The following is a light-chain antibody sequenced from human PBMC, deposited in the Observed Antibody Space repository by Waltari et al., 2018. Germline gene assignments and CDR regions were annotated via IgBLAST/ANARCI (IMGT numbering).Light chain of an antibody. V-gene: IGLV2-23*01. CDR1: SSDAGLSDF. J-gene: IGLJ2*01. Sequence: QSALTQPASVSGSPGQSITISCTETSSDAGLSDFVSWHQQHPGKAPKLIIYEGSKRPSGVSNRFSASKSGNTASLTISGLQPEDEADYYCCSYAGGSTSVVFGGGTKLTVL. CDR3: CSYAGGSTSVV. CDR2: EGS.